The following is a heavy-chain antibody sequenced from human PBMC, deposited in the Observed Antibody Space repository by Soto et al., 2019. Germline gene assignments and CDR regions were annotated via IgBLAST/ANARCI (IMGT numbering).Heavy chain of an antibody. D-gene: IGHD3-22*01. Sequence: QVQLVQSGAEVKKPGSSVKVSCKASGGTFSSYAISWVRQAPGQGLEWMGGIIPIFGTANYAQKFQGRVTITADESTSTAYMELSSLGSEDTAVYYCASHDYYDRSGYYRDHYFDYWGQGTLVTVSS. CDR3: ASHDYYDRSGYYRDHYFDY. CDR2: IIPIFGTA. V-gene: IGHV1-69*01. CDR1: GGTFSSYA. J-gene: IGHJ4*02.